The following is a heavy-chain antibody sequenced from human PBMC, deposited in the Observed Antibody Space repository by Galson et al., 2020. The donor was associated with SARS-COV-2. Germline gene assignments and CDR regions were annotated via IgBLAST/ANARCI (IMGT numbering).Heavy chain of an antibody. J-gene: IGHJ6*03. V-gene: IGHV1-3*01. D-gene: IGHD6-19*01. CDR2: INAGNGNT. CDR1: GYTFTSYA. CDR3: ARRKKQWLAQPEGYYYYYMDV. Sequence: ASVKVSCKASGYTFTSYAMHWVRQAPGQRLEWMGWINAGNGNTKYSQKFQGRVTITRDTSASTAYMELSSPRSEDTAVYYCARRKKQWLAQPEGYYYYYMDVWGKGTTVTVSS.